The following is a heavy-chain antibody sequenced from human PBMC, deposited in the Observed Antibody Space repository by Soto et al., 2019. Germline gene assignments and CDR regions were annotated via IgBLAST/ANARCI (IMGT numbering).Heavy chain of an antibody. V-gene: IGHV1-18*01. CDR1: GYTFTIYG. J-gene: IGHJ4*02. CDR2: ISAYNGNA. D-gene: IGHD3-9*01. Sequence: ASVKVSCKASGYTFTIYGSSWLRQATGQGLEWMGWISAYNGNANYAQKLQGRVTMTTDTSTSTAYMELRSLRSDDTAVYYCARTYDILTVYDYWGQGTLVTGSS. CDR3: ARTYDILTVYDY.